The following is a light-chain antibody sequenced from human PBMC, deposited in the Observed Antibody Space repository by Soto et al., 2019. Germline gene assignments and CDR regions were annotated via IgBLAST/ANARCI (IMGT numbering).Light chain of an antibody. J-gene: IGKJ2*01. CDR1: QYMTRTY. Sequence: EIVLTQSPGTLSLSPGERATLSCRASQYMTRTYIAWYQQKPGQAPRLLIYAASNRATGIPDKFSGSGSGTDYSLTITSLETEDSAVYYCHQYNKAPQTFGQGTKVEIK. CDR3: HQYNKAPQT. CDR2: AAS. V-gene: IGKV3-20*01.